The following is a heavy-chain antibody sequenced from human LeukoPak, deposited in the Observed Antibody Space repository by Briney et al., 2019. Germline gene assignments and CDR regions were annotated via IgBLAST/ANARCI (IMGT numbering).Heavy chain of an antibody. CDR3: ARHGPYLGRLGWFDP. CDR1: GGSISSYY. D-gene: IGHD1-26*01. V-gene: IGHV4-59*08. Sequence: SETLSLTCTVSGGSISSYYWSWIRQPPGRGLEWIGYIYYSGRTKYNPSLKSRVTISVDTSKNQFSLKLSSVTAADTAVYYCARHGPYLGRLGWFDPWSQGTLVTVSS. CDR2: IYYSGRT. J-gene: IGHJ5*02.